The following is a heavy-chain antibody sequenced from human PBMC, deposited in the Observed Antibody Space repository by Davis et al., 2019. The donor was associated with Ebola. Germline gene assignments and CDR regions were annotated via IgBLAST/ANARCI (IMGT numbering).Heavy chain of an antibody. J-gene: IGHJ4*02. V-gene: IGHV3-7*03. D-gene: IGHD6-19*01. CDR3: VRDGWASLFDY. Sequence: GESLKISCAASGFTFSTYWMAWGRQAPGKGLEWVAHIKHDGSGKDYVDSVKGRFTISRDNAKNSLYLQMNSLRVEDTAVYYCVRDGWASLFDYWGQGTLVTVSS. CDR1: GFTFSTYW. CDR2: IKHDGSGK.